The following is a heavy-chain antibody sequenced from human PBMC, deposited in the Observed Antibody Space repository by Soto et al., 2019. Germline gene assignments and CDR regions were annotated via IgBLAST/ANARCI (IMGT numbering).Heavy chain of an antibody. J-gene: IGHJ4*02. CDR2: IKSKTDGGTT. CDR3: TTASYPGVDY. CDR1: GFTFSNAW. Sequence: GGSLRLSCAASGFTFSNAWMNWVRQAPGKGLEWVGRIKSKTDGGTTGDAAPVEDRFTISRDESKNTLYLQMNSLKTEDTAVYYCTTASYPGVDYWGQGTLVTVSS. V-gene: IGHV3-15*07. D-gene: IGHD1-26*01.